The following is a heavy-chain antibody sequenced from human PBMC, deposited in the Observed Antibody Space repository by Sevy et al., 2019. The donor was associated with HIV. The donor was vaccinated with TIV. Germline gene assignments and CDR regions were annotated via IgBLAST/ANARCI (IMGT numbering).Heavy chain of an antibody. V-gene: IGHV3-23*01. CDR2: ISGSGGST. Sequence: GGSLRLSCAASGFTFSSHAMSWVRQAPGKGLEWVSAISGSGGSTYYADSVKGRFTISRDNSKNTLYLQMNSLRAEDTAVYYCAKGGYYDSSGYSIWGQGTLVTVSS. D-gene: IGHD3-22*01. CDR3: AKGGYYDSSGYSI. J-gene: IGHJ4*02. CDR1: GFTFSSHA.